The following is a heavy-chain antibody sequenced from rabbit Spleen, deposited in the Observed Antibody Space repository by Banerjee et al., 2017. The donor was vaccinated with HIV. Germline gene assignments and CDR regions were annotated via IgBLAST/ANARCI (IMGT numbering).Heavy chain of an antibody. D-gene: IGHD4-1*01. CDR2: IDAGSSGDT. J-gene: IGHJ6*01. Sequence: QSLEESGGDLVKPGASLTLTCTASGFSFSSSDYMCWVRQAPGKGLEWIACIDAGSSGDTYYASWAKGRFTISKTSSTTVTLQMTSLTAADTATYFCARETSSGWGSYFALWGPGTLVTVS. V-gene: IGHV1S40*01. CDR1: GFSFSSSDY. CDR3: ARETSSGWGSYFAL.